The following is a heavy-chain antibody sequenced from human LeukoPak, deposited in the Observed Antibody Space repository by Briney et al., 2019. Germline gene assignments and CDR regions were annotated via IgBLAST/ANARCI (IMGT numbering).Heavy chain of an antibody. V-gene: IGHV4-59*01. D-gene: IGHD5-18*01. CDR1: DDSITMYY. Sequence: SETLSLTCSVSDDSITMYYWSWIRQPPGKGLEWIGYIYYSGSTNYNPSLKSRVTISVDTSKNQFSLKLSSVTAADTAVYYCARAEGGQLWYLGWFDPWGQGTLVTVSS. CDR3: ARAEGGQLWYLGWFDP. J-gene: IGHJ5*02. CDR2: IYYSGST.